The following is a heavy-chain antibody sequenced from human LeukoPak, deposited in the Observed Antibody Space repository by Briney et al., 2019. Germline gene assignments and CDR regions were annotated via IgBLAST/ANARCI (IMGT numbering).Heavy chain of an antibody. V-gene: IGHV1-46*01. CDR2: INPSGGST. CDR1: GYTFTSYD. Sequence: ASVKVSCKASGYTFTSYDINWVRQAPGQGLEWMGIINPSGGSTSYAQKFQGRVTMTRDTSTSTVYMELSSLRSEDTAVYYCARGAHLNSPLDYWGQGTLVTVSS. CDR3: ARGAHLNSPLDY. J-gene: IGHJ4*02. D-gene: IGHD2/OR15-2a*01.